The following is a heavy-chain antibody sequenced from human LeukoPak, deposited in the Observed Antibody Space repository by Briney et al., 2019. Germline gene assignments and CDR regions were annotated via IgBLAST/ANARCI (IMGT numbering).Heavy chain of an antibody. CDR3: ARSRRIAAAGTDY. CDR1: GYTFTGYY. V-gene: IGHV1-2*02. CDR2: INPNSGGT. D-gene: IGHD6-13*01. J-gene: IGHJ4*02. Sequence: GASVKVSCKASGYTFTGYYMHWVRQAPGQGLEWMGWINPNSGGTNYAQKFQGRVTMTRDTSISTAYMELSRLRSDDTAVYYCARSRRIAAAGTDYWGQGTLVTVSS.